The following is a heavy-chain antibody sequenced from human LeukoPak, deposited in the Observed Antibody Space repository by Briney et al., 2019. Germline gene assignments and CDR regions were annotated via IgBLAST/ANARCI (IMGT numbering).Heavy chain of an antibody. Sequence: ASVKVSCKASGGTFSSYAISWVRQAPGQGLEWMGGIIPIFGTANYAQKFQGRVTITADESTSTVYMELSSLRSEDTAVYYCARATPGAYRVYYFDYWGQGTLVTVSS. CDR2: IIPIFGTA. D-gene: IGHD3-16*01. V-gene: IGHV1-69*13. CDR1: GGTFSSYA. CDR3: ARATPGAYRVYYFDY. J-gene: IGHJ4*02.